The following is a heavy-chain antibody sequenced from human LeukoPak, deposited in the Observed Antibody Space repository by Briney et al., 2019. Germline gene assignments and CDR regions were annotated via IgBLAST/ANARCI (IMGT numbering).Heavy chain of an antibody. V-gene: IGHV4-38-2*01. CDR3: AASKYYWYEQYQHYYMDV. CDR2: IYHSGTT. Sequence: SETLSLTCAVSGFSISSGYYWGWIRQPPGKGLEWIGSIYHSGTTYYNPSLKSRVSISVDTSKNQFSLKLSSVTAADTPLYYCAASKYYWYEQYQHYYMDVWGKGTTVTVSS. D-gene: IGHD1-20*01. J-gene: IGHJ6*03. CDR1: GFSISSGYY.